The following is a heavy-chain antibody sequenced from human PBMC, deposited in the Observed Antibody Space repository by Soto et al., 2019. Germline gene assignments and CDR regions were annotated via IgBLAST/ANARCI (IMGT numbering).Heavy chain of an antibody. CDR2: TSGSADST. CDR1: A. CDR3: PKESAPHVGHCFSTVCDNVL. V-gene: IGHV3-23*01. Sequence: AVRRVSEKTGMGLQWISATSGSADSTYYADSVKGRFTISRDNSKNALYLQMSSLRAEDTSVYYCPKESAPHVGHCFSTVCDNVLWRSGALVTV. J-gene: IGHJ2*01. D-gene: IGHD2-15*01.